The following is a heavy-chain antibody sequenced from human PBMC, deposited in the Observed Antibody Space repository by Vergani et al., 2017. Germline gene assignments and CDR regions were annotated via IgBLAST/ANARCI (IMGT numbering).Heavy chain of an antibody. Sequence: QVQLQQWGGGLLKPSETLSLTCVVNGGSFTSYHWTWIRQPPGEGLEWVGDIDHTGRPDYNPSLKSRLTMSVDKSRNQFSLTLNSVTATDTAIYFCARVNTETNGHLYYYYYMDVWVQGTAVTVS. D-gene: IGHD4-11*01. V-gene: IGHV4-34*01. CDR3: ARVNTETNGHLYYYYYMDV. CDR2: IDHTGRP. J-gene: IGHJ6*03. CDR1: GGSFTSYH.